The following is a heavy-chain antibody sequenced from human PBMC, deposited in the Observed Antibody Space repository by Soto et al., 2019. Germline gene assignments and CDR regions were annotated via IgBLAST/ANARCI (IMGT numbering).Heavy chain of an antibody. D-gene: IGHD3-16*01. CDR3: ARVLEEWGKPTVI. Sequence: EVQLVESGGGLGQPGGSLRLSCAASGFTFSSPWMHWVRQAPGKGLVWVSRINGDGSSTTYADSGKGRFTISRDAAKSTLYLQMNGLRADDTAVYYCARVLEEWGKPTVIWGPGPLVTVSS. CDR2: INGDGSST. CDR1: GFTFSSPW. J-gene: IGHJ3*02. V-gene: IGHV3-74*01.